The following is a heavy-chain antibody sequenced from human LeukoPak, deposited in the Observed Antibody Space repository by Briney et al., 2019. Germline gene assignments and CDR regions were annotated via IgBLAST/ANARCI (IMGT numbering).Heavy chain of an antibody. D-gene: IGHD2-8*01. CDR2: ISGSGHDI. CDR1: GFSSSDSY. CDR3: STDPRLLIY. V-gene: IGHV3-11*01. Sequence: PGGSLRLSCVVSGFSSSDSYMTWIRQTPGKGLESLAYISGSGHDICYTDSVKGRFTISRDNAKDSLYLQMNGLRPEDTALYYCSTDPRLLIYWGHGTLVTVSS. J-gene: IGHJ4*01.